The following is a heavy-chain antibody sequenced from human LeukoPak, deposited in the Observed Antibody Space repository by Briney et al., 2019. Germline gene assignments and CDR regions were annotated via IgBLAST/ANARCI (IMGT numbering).Heavy chain of an antibody. Sequence: ASVKVSCKASGYTFTSYYMHWVRQAPGQGLEGMGIINHSGGSTSYAQKFQGRVTIARDTSTSTVYMELSSLRSEDTAVYYCARGCYDILTGYCFDYWGQGTLVTVSS. V-gene: IGHV1-46*03. CDR2: INHSGGST. J-gene: IGHJ4*02. CDR3: ARGCYDILTGYCFDY. D-gene: IGHD3-9*01. CDR1: GYTFTSYY.